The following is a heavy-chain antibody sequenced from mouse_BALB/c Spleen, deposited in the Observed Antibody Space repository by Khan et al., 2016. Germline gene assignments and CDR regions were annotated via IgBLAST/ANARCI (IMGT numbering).Heavy chain of an antibody. CDR2: INTYTGEP. D-gene: IGHD2-10*02. CDR3: ARFRYGNY. V-gene: IGHV9-1*02. J-gene: IGHJ2*01. Sequence: QIQLVQSGPELKKPGETVKISCKASGYTFTNYGMNWVKQAPGKGLKWMGWINTYTGEPTYADDFKGRFAFSLETSASTAYLQINNLKNEDMATYCYARFRYGNYWGQGTTLTVSS. CDR1: GYTFTNYG.